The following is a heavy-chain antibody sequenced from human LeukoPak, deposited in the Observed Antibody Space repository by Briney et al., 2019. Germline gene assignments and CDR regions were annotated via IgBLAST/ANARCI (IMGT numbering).Heavy chain of an antibody. V-gene: IGHV4-30-2*01. D-gene: IGHD6-13*01. CDR1: GGSISSGGYS. Sequence: SETLSLTCAVSGGSISSGGYSWSWIRQPPGKGLEWIGYIYHSGSTYYNPSLKSRVTISVDTSKNQFSLKLSSVTAADTAVYYCARVGPLYSSSWYADSDYWGQGTLVTVSS. CDR3: ARVGPLYSSSWYADSDY. CDR2: IYHSGST. J-gene: IGHJ4*02.